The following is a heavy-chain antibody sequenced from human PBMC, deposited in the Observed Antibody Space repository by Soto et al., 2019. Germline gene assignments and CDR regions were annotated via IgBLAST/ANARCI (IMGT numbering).Heavy chain of an antibody. CDR1: GYTFTSYY. V-gene: IGHV1-69*06. CDR3: ARGQWLVRRYFDY. Sequence: SVKVSCKASGYTFTSYYIHWVRQAPGQGLEWMGGIIPIFGTANYAQKFQGRVTITADKSTSTAYMELSSLRSEDTAVYYCARGQWLVRRYFDYWGQGTLVTVSS. J-gene: IGHJ4*02. D-gene: IGHD6-19*01. CDR2: IIPIFGTA.